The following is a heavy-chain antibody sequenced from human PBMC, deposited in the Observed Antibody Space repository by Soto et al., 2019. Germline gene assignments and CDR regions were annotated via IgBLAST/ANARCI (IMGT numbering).Heavy chain of an antibody. D-gene: IGHD5-18*01. CDR2: TNANLGTG. CDR3: ARRDSRGYFRYFDN. Sequence: QVQLVQSGAEVKKPGSSVKVSCKASGGKFSSYPISWVRQAPGQGLEWMGGTNANLGTGNYAQKFQGRLTITTDISTTTAYMELSTLRSEDTAVYYCARRDSRGYFRYFDNWGQGTLVTVSS. CDR1: GGKFSSYP. J-gene: IGHJ4*02. V-gene: IGHV1-69*06.